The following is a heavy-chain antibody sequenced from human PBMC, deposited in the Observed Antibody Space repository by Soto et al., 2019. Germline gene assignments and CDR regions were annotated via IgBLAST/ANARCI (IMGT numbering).Heavy chain of an antibody. D-gene: IGHD3-10*01. V-gene: IGHV4-30-4*01. J-gene: IGHJ6*02. CDR3: AVTSNGDYRNYYGMDV. Sequence: SETLSLTCTVSGDSIGSGNKYWSWIRQAPGKGLEWIGYIFSSGTTYYNPSLKSRVTITADTSKNQFSLQLESVTPEDTAVYYCAVTSNGDYRNYYGMDVWGQGITVTVSS. CDR2: IFSSGTT. CDR1: GDSIGSGNKY.